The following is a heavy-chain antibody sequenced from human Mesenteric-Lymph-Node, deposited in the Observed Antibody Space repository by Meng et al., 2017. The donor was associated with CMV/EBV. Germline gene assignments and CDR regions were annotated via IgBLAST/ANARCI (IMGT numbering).Heavy chain of an antibody. J-gene: IGHJ4*02. Sequence: QLQGSVPGLVKPSETLSLSCIVSGDSISNSTYYWTWIRQPPGKGLEWIGSVHHSGTTYYNPSLKGRLTISVDTSANLFSLRLTTVTAADTATYYCARRGNYDSDYSEYWGQGTLVTVSS. CDR2: VHHSGTT. V-gene: IGHV4-39*01. CDR1: GDSISNSTYY. CDR3: ARRGNYDSDYSEY. D-gene: IGHD3-22*01.